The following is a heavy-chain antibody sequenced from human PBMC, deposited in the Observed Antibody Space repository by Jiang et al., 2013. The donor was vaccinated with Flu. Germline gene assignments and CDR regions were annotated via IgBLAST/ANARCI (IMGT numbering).Heavy chain of an antibody. D-gene: IGHD4-23*01. Sequence: QLLESGGGLVQPGGSLRLSCAASGFTFTSYAMSWVRQAPGKGLEWVSVLSDSGGSTYYADSVKGRFTISRDNSKNMVFLEMNSLRAEDTALYYCAKSKNGYGGFDFWGQGTLVTVSS. CDR2: LSDSGGST. J-gene: IGHJ4*02. CDR1: GFTFTSYA. V-gene: IGHV3-23*01. CDR3: AKSKNGYGGFDF.